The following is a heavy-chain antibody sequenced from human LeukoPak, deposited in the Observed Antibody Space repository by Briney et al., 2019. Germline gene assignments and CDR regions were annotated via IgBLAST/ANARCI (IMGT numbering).Heavy chain of an antibody. CDR2: IIPIFGTA. CDR3: AREEGTRGPSYYFDY. CDR1: GGTFSSYA. J-gene: IGHJ4*02. V-gene: IGHV1-69*05. Sequence: ASVKVSCKASGGTFSSYAISWVRQAPGQGLEWMGRIIPIFGTANYAQKFQGRVTITTDESTSTAYVELSSLRSEDTAVYYCAREEGTRGPSYYFDYWGQGTLVTVSS. D-gene: IGHD2-15*01.